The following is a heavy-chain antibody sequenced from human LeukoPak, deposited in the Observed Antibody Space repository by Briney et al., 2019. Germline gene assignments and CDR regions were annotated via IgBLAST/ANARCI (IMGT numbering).Heavy chain of an antibody. CDR2: IKQDGTEK. CDR3: ARARGYGSHHINFVR. CDR1: RFTCSNYW. J-gene: IGHJ4*02. V-gene: IGHV3-7*01. D-gene: IGHD5-12*01. Sequence: GGSLRLTCAASRFTCSNYWMMWLRQAPGKGLEWVANIKQDGTEKYYVDSVKGRFTISRDNAKNSLYLQMNTLRAEDRAVYYCARARGYGSHHINFVRWGQGTLVTVSS.